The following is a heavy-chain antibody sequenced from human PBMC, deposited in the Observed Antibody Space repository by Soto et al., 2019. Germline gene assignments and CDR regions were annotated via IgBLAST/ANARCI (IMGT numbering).Heavy chain of an antibody. V-gene: IGHV4-4*02. CDR3: ARVRSSSWRELDY. D-gene: IGHD6-13*01. CDR2: IYHSGST. Sequence: QVQLQESGPGLVKPSGTLSLTCAVSGGSISSSNWWSWVRQPPGKGLEWIGEIYHSGSTNYNPSLKSRVTISVATSKNQFALKPSSVTAADTAVDYCARVRSSSWRELDYWGQGTLVTVSS. CDR1: GGSISSSNW. J-gene: IGHJ4*02.